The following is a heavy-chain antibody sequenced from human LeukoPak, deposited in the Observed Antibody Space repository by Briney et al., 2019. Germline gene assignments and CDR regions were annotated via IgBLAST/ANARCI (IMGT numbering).Heavy chain of an antibody. V-gene: IGHV1-69*05. CDR3: ARGNGSGSYYNAYFDY. Sequence: SVKVSCKASGGTFSSYAISWVRQAPGQGLEWMGGIIPIFGTANYAQKFQGRVTMTRDMSTSTVYMELSSLRSEDTAVYYCARGNGSGSYYNAYFDYWGQGTLVTVSS. D-gene: IGHD3-10*01. J-gene: IGHJ4*02. CDR1: GGTFSSYA. CDR2: IIPIFGTA.